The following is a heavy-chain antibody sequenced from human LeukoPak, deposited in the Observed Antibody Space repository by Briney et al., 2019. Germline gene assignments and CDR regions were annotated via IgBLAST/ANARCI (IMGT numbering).Heavy chain of an antibody. Sequence: GGSLRLSCAASGFTFSTYSMNWVRQAPGKGLEWVSYISSSGSTIYYADSVKGRFTISRDNAKNSLYLQVNSLRAEDTAVYYCARAYRYSGSYLPDWGQGTLVTVSS. CDR1: GFTFSTYS. J-gene: IGHJ4*02. D-gene: IGHD1-26*01. CDR2: ISSSGSTI. V-gene: IGHV3-48*04. CDR3: ARAYRYSGSYLPD.